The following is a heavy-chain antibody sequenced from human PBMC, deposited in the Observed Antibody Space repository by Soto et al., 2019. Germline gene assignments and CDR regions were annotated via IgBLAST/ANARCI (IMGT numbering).Heavy chain of an antibody. V-gene: IGHV3-48*02. D-gene: IGHD7-27*01. Sequence: EVQLVESGGDLVQPGGSLRLSCAASGFSFSTYSMNWVRQAPGKGLEWISYITISGSTTIYGGSVQGRFTISRDNAKNSLYLQMNSLRDEDTAVYYCARDLNWAFDYWGQGTLVTVSS. CDR1: GFSFSTYS. CDR3: ARDLNWAFDY. J-gene: IGHJ4*02. CDR2: ITISGSTT.